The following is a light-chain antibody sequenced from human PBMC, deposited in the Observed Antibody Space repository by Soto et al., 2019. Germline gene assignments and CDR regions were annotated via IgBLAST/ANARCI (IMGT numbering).Light chain of an antibody. CDR2: DVS. CDR1: SSDVGDYNY. CDR3: CSFDGSNADWV. V-gene: IGLV2-11*01. Sequence: QSVLTQPRSVSGSPGQSVTISCTGTSSDVGDYNYVSWYQQHPGKAPKLVIYDVSKRPSGVPDRFSGSKSGNTASLTISGLQAEDEADYYCCSFDGSNADWVFGGGTKLTVL. J-gene: IGLJ3*02.